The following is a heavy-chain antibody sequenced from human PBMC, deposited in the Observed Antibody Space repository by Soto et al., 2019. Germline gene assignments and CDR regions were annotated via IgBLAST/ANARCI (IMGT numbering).Heavy chain of an antibody. CDR2: IYYSGST. D-gene: IGHD4-17*01. Sequence: QVQLQESGPGLVKPSETLSLTCTVSGGSISSYYWSWIRQPPGKGLEWIGYIYYSGSTNYNPSLKSRVTISVDTSKNQFSLKLSSVTAADTAVYYCASSTVQDDAFDIWGQGTMVTVSS. V-gene: IGHV4-59*01. CDR3: ASSTVQDDAFDI. J-gene: IGHJ3*02. CDR1: GGSISSYY.